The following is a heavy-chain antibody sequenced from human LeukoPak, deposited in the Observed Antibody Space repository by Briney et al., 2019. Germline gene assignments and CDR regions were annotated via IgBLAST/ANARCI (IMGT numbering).Heavy chain of an antibody. CDR3: AREDGPRVGLTWIDP. CDR1: GFTFSSYE. J-gene: IGHJ5*02. D-gene: IGHD5-24*01. Sequence: GGSLRLSCAASGFTFSSYEMNWVRQAPGKGLEWVSSISRSGSYILYADSVKGRFTISRDNAKNSLFLQMNSLRADDTAVYYCAREDGPRVGLTWIDPWGQGTLVSVSS. CDR2: ISRSGSYI. V-gene: IGHV3-21*01.